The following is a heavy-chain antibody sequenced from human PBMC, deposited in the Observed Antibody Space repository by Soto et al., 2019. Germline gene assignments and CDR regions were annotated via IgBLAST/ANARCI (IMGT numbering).Heavy chain of an antibody. CDR2: ISGSGGST. J-gene: IGHJ4*02. V-gene: IGHV3-23*01. CDR3: AKDTFDVPPGFDY. D-gene: IGHD3-9*01. CDR1: GFAFRNYG. Sequence: EVQLLGSGGGLVHPGGSLRLSCAASGFAFRNYGMSWVRQAPGKGLKWVSTISGSGGSTYYADSVKGRFTISRDNSKNTQYLQMNSLRAEDTAIYYCAKDTFDVPPGFDYWGQGTLVTVSS.